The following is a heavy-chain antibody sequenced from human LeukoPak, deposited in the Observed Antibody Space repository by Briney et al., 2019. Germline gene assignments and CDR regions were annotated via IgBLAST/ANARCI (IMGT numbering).Heavy chain of an antibody. J-gene: IGHJ6*03. V-gene: IGHV4-61*02. CDR3: ARSLFRMYYYYMDV. CDR2: IYTSGST. D-gene: IGHD3-10*01. CDR1: GGSISSGSYY. Sequence: SETLSLTCTVSGGSISSGSYYWSWIRQPAGKGLEWIGRIYTSGSTNYNPSLKSRVTISVDTSKNQFSLKLRSVTAADTAVYYCARSLFRMYYYYMDVWGKGTTVTVSS.